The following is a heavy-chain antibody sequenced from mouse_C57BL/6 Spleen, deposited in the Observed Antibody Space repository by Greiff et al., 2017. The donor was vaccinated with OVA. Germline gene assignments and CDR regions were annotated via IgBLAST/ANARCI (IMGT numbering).Heavy chain of an antibody. CDR3: ARQDSSGYYYAMDY. CDR1: GYAFTNYL. Sequence: QVQLQQSGAELVRPGTSVKVSCKASGYAFTNYLIEWVKQRPGQGLEWIGVINPGSGGTNYNEKFKGKATLTADKSSSTAYMQLSSLTSEDSAVYFCARQDSSGYYYAMDYWGQGTSVTVSS. J-gene: IGHJ4*01. D-gene: IGHD3-2*02. CDR2: INPGSGGT. V-gene: IGHV1-54*01.